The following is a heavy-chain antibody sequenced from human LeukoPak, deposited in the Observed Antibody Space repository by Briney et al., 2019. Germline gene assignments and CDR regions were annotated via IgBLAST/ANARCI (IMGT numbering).Heavy chain of an antibody. V-gene: IGHV3-7*01. CDR3: VRIGYRSCGFDM. CDR1: GFNFNNYW. J-gene: IGHJ3*02. CDR2: IKQDGGQI. Sequence: GGSLRLSCAASGFNFNNYWMTWVRQAPGKGLEWLANIKQDGGQIYYVDSVKGRFIISRDNAKNSVHLQMNSLRAEDSAVYYCVRIGYRSCGFDMWGQGTMVTVSS. D-gene: IGHD6-19*01.